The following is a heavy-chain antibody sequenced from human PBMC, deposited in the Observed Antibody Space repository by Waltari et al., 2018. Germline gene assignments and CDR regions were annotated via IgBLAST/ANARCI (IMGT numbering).Heavy chain of an antibody. J-gene: IGHJ4*02. CDR2: IYHSGST. D-gene: IGHD6-19*01. CDR1: GFTFSSYW. V-gene: IGHV4-38-2*01. CDR3: ARHVDSSGWLPFDY. Sequence: VQLVESGGGLVQPGGSLRLSCAASGFTFSSYWMSWVRQAPGKGLDWCGSIYHSGSTYYNPSLKSRVTISVDTSKNQFSLKLSSVTAADTAVYYCARHVDSSGWLPFDYWGQGTLVTVSS.